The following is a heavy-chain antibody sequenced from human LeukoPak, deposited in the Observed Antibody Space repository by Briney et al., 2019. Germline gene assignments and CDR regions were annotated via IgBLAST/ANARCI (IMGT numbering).Heavy chain of an antibody. Sequence: TSETLSLTCTVSGVSISSYYWSWIRQPAGKGLEWIGHIYTSGSTNYNPSLKSRVTMSVDTSKNQFSLKLSSVTAADTAVYYCARGRYAYDYDSSGSEGHNWFDPWGQGTLVTVSS. V-gene: IGHV4-4*07. J-gene: IGHJ5*02. CDR1: GVSISSYY. CDR3: ARGRYAYDYDSSGSEGHNWFDP. D-gene: IGHD3-22*01. CDR2: IYTSGST.